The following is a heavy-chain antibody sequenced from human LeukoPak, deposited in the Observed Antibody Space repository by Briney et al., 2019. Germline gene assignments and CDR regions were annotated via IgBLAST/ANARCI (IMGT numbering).Heavy chain of an antibody. CDR1: GFTFSRYA. D-gene: IGHD3-22*01. CDR3: AKVPEEGTMIVVAIPPSN. J-gene: IGHJ4*02. CDR2: IRYDGSNK. Sequence: PGGSLRLSCAASGFTFSRYAMTWVRQAPGKGLEWVAFIRYDGSNKYYADSVKGRFTISRDNSKNTLYLQMNSLRAEDTAVYYCAKVPEEGTMIVVAIPPSNWGQGTLVTVSS. V-gene: IGHV3-30*02.